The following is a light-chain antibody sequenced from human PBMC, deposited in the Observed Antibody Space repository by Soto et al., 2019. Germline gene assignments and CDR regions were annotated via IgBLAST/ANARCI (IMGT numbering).Light chain of an antibody. CDR2: ETY. CDR3: QQYGGSSRT. J-gene: IGKJ1*01. Sequence: IVLTQSPDTLSLSPGERVTLSCRARQSVRNNYLAWYQQKPGQAPRLLIYETYRRATGIPDRFSGSGSGIDFTLTISRLEPEVFAVYLCQQYGGSSRTFGLGTKV. CDR1: QSVRNNY. V-gene: IGKV3-20*01.